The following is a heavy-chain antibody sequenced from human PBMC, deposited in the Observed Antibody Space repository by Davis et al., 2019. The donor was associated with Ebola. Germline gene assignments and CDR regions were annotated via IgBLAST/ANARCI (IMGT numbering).Heavy chain of an antibody. D-gene: IGHD3-16*02. CDR3: ARHRISIRGTYRSDAFDI. Sequence: MPSETLSLTCPVYGGSFSGYYWSWIRQPPGKGLEWNGEINHSGSTNYNPSLKSRVTISVETSKNQFSLKLSSVTAADTAVYYCARHRISIRGTYRSDAFDIWGQGTMVTVSS. CDR1: GGSFSGYY. J-gene: IGHJ3*02. CDR2: INHSGST. V-gene: IGHV4-34*01.